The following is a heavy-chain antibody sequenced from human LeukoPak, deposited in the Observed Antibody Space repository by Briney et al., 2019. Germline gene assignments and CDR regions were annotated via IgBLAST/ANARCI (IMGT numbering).Heavy chain of an antibody. CDR1: GFTFSSYI. CDR2: IGTDTRYM. D-gene: IGHD7-27*01. CDR3: AREITGEGFDY. Sequence: GGSLRLSCAASGFTFSSYIMTWVRQAPGKGLEWVSSIGTDTRYMFYADSVKGRFTISRDNAKNSLFLQMNSLRAEDTAVYYCAREITGEGFDYWGQGTLVTVSS. V-gene: IGHV3-21*01. J-gene: IGHJ4*02.